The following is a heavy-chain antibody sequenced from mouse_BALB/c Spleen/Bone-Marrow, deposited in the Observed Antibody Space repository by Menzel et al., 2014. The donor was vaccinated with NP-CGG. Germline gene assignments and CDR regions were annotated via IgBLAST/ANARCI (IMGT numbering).Heavy chain of an antibody. CDR1: GYTFSNYW. D-gene: IGHD3-1*01. CDR3: TTLARSDFDS. Sequence: EVKLVESGTVLARPGAAVKMSCKASGYTFSNYWMHWVKQRPGQGLEWIGTIYPGNSDTTYNQKFKGKAKLTAVTSTSTAYMELSSLTNEDSAVYYCTTLARSDFDSWGQGTTLTVSS. CDR2: IYPGNSDT. V-gene: IGHV1-5*01. J-gene: IGHJ2*01.